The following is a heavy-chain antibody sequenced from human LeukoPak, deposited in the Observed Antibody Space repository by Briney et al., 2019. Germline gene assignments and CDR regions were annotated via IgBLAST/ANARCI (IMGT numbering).Heavy chain of an antibody. Sequence: GGSLRLSCAASGFTFSSYAMSWVRQAPGKGLEWVSTISGSGGSTYYADSVKGRFTISRDNSKNTLYLQMSSLRAEDTAVYYCAKEIPGYSSSWARFDYWGQGTLVTVSS. CDR3: AKEIPGYSSSWARFDY. D-gene: IGHD6-13*01. J-gene: IGHJ4*02. V-gene: IGHV3-23*01. CDR2: ISGSGGST. CDR1: GFTFSSYA.